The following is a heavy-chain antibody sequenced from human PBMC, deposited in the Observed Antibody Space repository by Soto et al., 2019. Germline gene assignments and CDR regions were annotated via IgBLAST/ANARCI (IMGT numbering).Heavy chain of an antibody. D-gene: IGHD6-19*01. CDR1: GFTFSSYA. V-gene: IGHV3-30-3*01. CDR2: ISYDGSNK. CDR3: ARDFHSPGIAVAGRLGGYFDY. J-gene: IGHJ4*02. Sequence: QVQLVESGGGVVQPGRSLRLSCAASGFTFSSYAMHWVRQAPGKGLEWVAVISYDGSNKYYADSVKGRFTISRDNSKNTLYLQMNSLRAEDTAVYYCARDFHSPGIAVAGRLGGYFDYWGQGTLVTVSS.